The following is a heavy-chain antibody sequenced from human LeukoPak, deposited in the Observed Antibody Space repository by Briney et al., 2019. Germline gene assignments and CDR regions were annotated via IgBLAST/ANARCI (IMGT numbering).Heavy chain of an antibody. CDR2: IIPIFGTA. J-gene: IGHJ6*03. CDR3: ASVVVPAASVNYYYMDV. V-gene: IGHV1-69*05. D-gene: IGHD2-2*01. Sequence: GASVKVSCKASGGTFSSYAISWVRQAPGQGLEWMGGIIPIFGTANYAQKFQGRVTITTDESTSTAYMELSSLRSEDTAVYYCASVVVPAASVNYYYMDVWGKGTTVTVSS. CDR1: GGTFSSYA.